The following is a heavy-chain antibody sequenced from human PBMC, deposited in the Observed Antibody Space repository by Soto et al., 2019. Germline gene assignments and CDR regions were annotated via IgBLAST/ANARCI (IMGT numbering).Heavy chain of an antibody. CDR1: GFTFSSYG. V-gene: IGHV3-30*18. D-gene: IGHD6-13*01. CDR2: ISYDGSNK. CDR3: AKALFRLAAPCTGENWFDP. J-gene: IGHJ5*02. Sequence: QVQLVESGGGVVQPGRSLRLSCAASGFTFSSYGMHWVRQAPGKGLEWVAVISYDGSNKYYADSVKGRFTISRDNSKNTRYLKTNRRRAEETAVYYCAKALFRLAAPCTGENWFDPWGKGTLVTVSS.